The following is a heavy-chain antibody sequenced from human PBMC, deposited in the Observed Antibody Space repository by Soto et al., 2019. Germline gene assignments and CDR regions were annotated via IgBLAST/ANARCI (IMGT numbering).Heavy chain of an antibody. V-gene: IGHV4-4*02. CDR3: TKNSAYALDY. CDR1: GGSVSNNNW. D-gene: IGHD5-12*01. Sequence: QVQLQESGPGLVKPSGRLSPSCAGSGGSVSNNNWWSWVRQSPGNGLEWIGEIHHSGGTSYNPSLARRATLSVDKSKNELTLRLNYVTAAETAVYYCTKNSAYALDYWGLGILVTVSA. CDR2: IHHSGGT. J-gene: IGHJ4*02.